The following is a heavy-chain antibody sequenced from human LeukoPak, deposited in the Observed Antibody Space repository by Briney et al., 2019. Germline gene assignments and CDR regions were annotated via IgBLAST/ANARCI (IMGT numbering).Heavy chain of an antibody. J-gene: IGHJ4*02. V-gene: IGHV3-66*01. CDR1: GFTVSSNY. CDR3: ASGSLYMVRGIITDY. CDR2: IYSGGST. D-gene: IGHD3-10*01. Sequence: GGSLRLSCAASGFTVSSNYMSWVRQAPGKGLEWVSVIYSGGSTYYADSVKGRFTISRDNSKNTLYLQMNSLRAQDTAVYYCASGSLYMVRGIITDYWGQGTLVTVSS.